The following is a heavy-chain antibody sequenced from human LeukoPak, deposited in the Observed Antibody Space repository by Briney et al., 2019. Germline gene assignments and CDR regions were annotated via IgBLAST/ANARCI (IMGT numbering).Heavy chain of an antibody. V-gene: IGHV4-34*09. J-gene: IGHJ4*02. CDR2: IYYSGST. CDR3: ARTHTLLRAAAGLYYFDY. D-gene: IGHD6-13*01. Sequence: SETLSLTCAVYGGSFSGYYWSWIRQPPGKGLEWIGYIYYSGSTYYNPSLKSRVTISVDTSKNQFSLKLSSVTAADTAVYYCARTHTLLRAAAGLYYFDYWGQGTLVTVSS. CDR1: GGSFSGYY.